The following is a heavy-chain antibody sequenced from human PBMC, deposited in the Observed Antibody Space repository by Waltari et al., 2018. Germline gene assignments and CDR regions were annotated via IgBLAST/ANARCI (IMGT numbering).Heavy chain of an antibody. D-gene: IGHD1-26*01. J-gene: IGHJ4*02. CDR2: SYHSGRA. Sequence: QVQLQESGPGLVKPSETLSLTCPVSSYSISSGYYWGWIRQPPGKGREGFGRSYHSGRAYYTPSLKSRVTISVDTSKNQFSLKLSSVTAADTAVYYCARANNQLGSGIYFSFDYWGQGTLVTVSS. CDR3: ARANNQLGSGIYFSFDY. CDR1: SYSISSGYY. V-gene: IGHV4-38-2*02.